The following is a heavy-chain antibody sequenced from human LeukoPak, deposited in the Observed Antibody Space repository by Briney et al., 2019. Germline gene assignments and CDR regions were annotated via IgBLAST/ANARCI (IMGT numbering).Heavy chain of an antibody. CDR3: ARKTPYYYYMDV. V-gene: IGHV4-39*01. Sequence: SETLSLTCTVSGGSISSSSYYWGWIRQPPGKGLEWIGSIYHSGSTYYNPSLKSRVTISVDTSKNQFSLKLSSVTAADTAVYYCARKTPYYYYMDVWGKGTAVTVSS. CDR1: GGSISSSSYY. CDR2: IYHSGST. D-gene: IGHD4-23*01. J-gene: IGHJ6*03.